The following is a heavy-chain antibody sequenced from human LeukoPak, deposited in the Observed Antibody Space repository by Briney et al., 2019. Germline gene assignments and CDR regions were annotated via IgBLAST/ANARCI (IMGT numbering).Heavy chain of an antibody. J-gene: IGHJ4*02. Sequence: PSETLSLTCTVSGGSISSYYWSWIRQPPGQGLGWIGGIYFSGSTNSNPSPTRRVTISVDTSKTQLPFYLSPGTAAAPAREYCARLPPKEQLVLELFYSSGQGTPVTVS. CDR1: GGSISSYY. V-gene: IGHV4-59*08. CDR3: ARLPPKEQLVLELFYS. D-gene: IGHD6-6*01. CDR2: IYFSGST.